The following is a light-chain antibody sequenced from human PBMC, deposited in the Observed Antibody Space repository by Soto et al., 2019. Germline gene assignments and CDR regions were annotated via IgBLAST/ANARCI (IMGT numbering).Light chain of an antibody. CDR2: DAS. J-gene: IGKJ3*01. Sequence: EIVVTQSPATLSLSPGERATLSCRASQSVSSYLAWYQQKPGQAPRLLIYDASNRATGIPARFSGSGSGTDFTLTISSLGPEDFAVYYCQQRSNWPPFTFGPGTKVDIK. V-gene: IGKV3-11*01. CDR1: QSVSSY. CDR3: QQRSNWPPFT.